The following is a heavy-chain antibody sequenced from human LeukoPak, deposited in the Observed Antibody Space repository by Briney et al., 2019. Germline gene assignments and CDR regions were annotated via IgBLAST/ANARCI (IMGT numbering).Heavy chain of an antibody. V-gene: IGHV4-31*03. J-gene: IGHJ6*02. Sequence: PSETLSLTCTVSGGSISSGGYYWSWIRQHPGKGLEWIGYIYCSGSTYYNPSLKSRVTISVDTSKNQFSLKLSSVTAADTAVYYCARSYCSSTSCYGGYYYYGMDVWGQGTTVTVSS. CDR2: IYCSGST. D-gene: IGHD2-2*01. CDR1: GGSISSGGYY. CDR3: ARSYCSSTSCYGGYYYYGMDV.